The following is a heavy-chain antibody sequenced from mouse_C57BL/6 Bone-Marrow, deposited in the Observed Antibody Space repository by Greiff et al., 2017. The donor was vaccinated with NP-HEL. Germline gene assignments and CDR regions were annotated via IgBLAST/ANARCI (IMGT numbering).Heavy chain of an antibody. CDR1: GYTFTSYW. CDR3: ARYPFAY. Sequence: QVQLQQSGAELVKPGASVKLSCKASGYTFTSYWMQWVKQRPGQGLEWIGEIDPSDSYTNYNQKFKGKATLPVDTSSSTAYMQLSSLTSEDSAVYYCARYPFAYWGQGTLVTVSA. CDR2: IDPSDSYT. V-gene: IGHV1-50*01. J-gene: IGHJ3*01.